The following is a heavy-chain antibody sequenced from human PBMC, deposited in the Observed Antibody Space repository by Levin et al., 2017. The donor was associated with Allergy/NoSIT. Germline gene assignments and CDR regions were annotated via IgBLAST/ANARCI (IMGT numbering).Heavy chain of an antibody. CDR3: ARDRGELWFGESVPSYFDH. V-gene: IGHV3-30*04. CDR2: ISSDGSHK. Sequence: GESLKISCGASGFTFSSHAINWVRQAPGKGLEWVAVISSDGSHKFYADSVKGRFTISRDNSQNKVSLQIDRLTPEDTAIYYCARDRGELWFGESVPSYFDHWGQGTLVTVAS. J-gene: IGHJ4*02. CDR1: GFTFSSHA. D-gene: IGHD3-10*01.